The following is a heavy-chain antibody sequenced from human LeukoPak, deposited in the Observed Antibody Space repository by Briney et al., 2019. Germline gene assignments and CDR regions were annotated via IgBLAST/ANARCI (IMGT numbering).Heavy chain of an antibody. Sequence: GGSLRLSCAASGFTFSSYAMSWVRQAPGKGLEWVSGISSSGGTTYYAGSVKGRFTISRDNSKNTLYLQMNSLRAEDTAVYYCANLLRWEPYWGQGTLVTVSS. CDR3: ANLLRWEPY. D-gene: IGHD4-23*01. CDR1: GFTFSSYA. J-gene: IGHJ4*02. V-gene: IGHV3-23*01. CDR2: ISSSGGTT.